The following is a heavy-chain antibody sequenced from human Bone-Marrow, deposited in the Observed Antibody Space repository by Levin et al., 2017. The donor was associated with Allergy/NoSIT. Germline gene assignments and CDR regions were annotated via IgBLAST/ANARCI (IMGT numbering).Heavy chain of an antibody. D-gene: IGHD3-16*01. CDR2: ISSSSSYI. V-gene: IGHV3-21*01. CDR1: GFTFSSYS. J-gene: IGHJ4*02. CDR3: ASLYDYVWGSSTYFDY. Sequence: GGSLRLSCAASGFTFSSYSMNWVRQAPGKGLEWVSSISSSSSYIYYADSVKGRFTISRDNAKNSLYLQMNSLRAEDTAVYYCASLYDYVWGSSTYFDYWGQGTLVTVSS.